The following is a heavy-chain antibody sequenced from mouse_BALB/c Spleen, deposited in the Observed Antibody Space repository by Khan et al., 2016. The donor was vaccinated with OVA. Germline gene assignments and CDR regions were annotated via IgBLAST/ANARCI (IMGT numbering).Heavy chain of an antibody. CDR3: ARRNYFGYTFAY. D-gene: IGHD1-2*01. V-gene: IGHV1-77*01. CDR2: ISPGSGDT. CDR1: GYTFTDFY. Sequence: VQLQESGAELARPGASVKLPCKASGYTFTDFYINWVKQRTGLGLEWIGEISPGSGDTFYNERFKDKATLTADKSSNTAYMQLSSLTSEASAVYFCARRNYFGYTFAYWGQGTLVTVSA. J-gene: IGHJ3*01.